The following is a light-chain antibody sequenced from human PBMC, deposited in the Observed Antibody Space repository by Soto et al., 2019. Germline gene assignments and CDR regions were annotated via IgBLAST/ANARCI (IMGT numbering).Light chain of an antibody. Sequence: EIVLTQSPATLSLSPGERATLSCRASQSVGSYLAWYQQKPGRVPRLLIYDTSNRATGIPARFSGSGSGTDFTLTISILEPEDFAVYYCQQRSNWLSFGGGTRVELQ. V-gene: IGKV3-11*01. J-gene: IGKJ4*01. CDR3: QQRSNWLS. CDR2: DTS. CDR1: QSVGSY.